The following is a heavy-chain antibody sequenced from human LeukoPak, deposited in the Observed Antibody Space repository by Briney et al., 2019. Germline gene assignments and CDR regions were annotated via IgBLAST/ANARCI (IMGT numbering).Heavy chain of an antibody. D-gene: IGHD3-9*01. CDR1: GGSISSYY. V-gene: IGHV4-59*01. J-gene: IGHJ5*02. CDR3: ARAGSIFRGFDP. Sequence: PSETLSLTCTVSGGSISSYYWSWIRQPPGKGLEWIGYIYYSGSTNYNPSLKSRVTISVDTSKNQFSLKLSSVTAADAAVYYCARAGSIFRGFDPWGQGTLVTVSS. CDR2: IYYSGST.